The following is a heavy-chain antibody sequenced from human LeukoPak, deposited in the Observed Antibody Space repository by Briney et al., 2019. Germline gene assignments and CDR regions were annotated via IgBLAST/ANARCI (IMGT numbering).Heavy chain of an antibody. Sequence: GGSLRLSCAASEFTLSSYWMHWVRQVPGKGLVWVSRINSDGSSTSYADSVKGRFTISRDNAKNTLYLQMNSLRAEDTAVYYCARGYSPQITMVRGSPFDYWGQGTLVTVSS. D-gene: IGHD3-10*01. CDR1: EFTLSSYW. V-gene: IGHV3-74*01. CDR3: ARGYSPQITMVRGSPFDY. J-gene: IGHJ4*02. CDR2: INSDGSST.